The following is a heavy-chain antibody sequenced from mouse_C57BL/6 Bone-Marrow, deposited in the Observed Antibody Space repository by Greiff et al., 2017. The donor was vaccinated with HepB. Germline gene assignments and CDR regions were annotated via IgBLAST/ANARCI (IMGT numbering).Heavy chain of an antibody. CDR2: ISDGGSYT. D-gene: IGHD1-1*02. CDR3: ARTGRDFDY. CDR1: GFTFSSYA. V-gene: IGHV5-4*03. Sequence: EVKVVESGGGLVKPGGSLKLSCAASGFTFSSYAMSWVRQTPEKRLEWVATISDGGSYTYYPDNVKGRFTISRDNAKNNLYLQMSHLKSEDTAMYYCARTGRDFDYWGQGTTLTVAS. J-gene: IGHJ2*01.